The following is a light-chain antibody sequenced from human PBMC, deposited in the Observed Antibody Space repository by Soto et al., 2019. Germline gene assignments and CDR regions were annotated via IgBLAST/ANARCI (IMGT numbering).Light chain of an antibody. CDR3: QQYDILPRT. CDR2: GAS. V-gene: IGKV3-15*01. Sequence: EIVMTHSPATLAVSPGERATLSCRASQSVVTNLALYRQKPGQAPRLLIFGASTRATGIPARFSGGGSGTEFTLTITSLQSEDFAVYYCQQYDILPRTFGQGTKVDIK. CDR1: QSVVTN. J-gene: IGKJ1*01.